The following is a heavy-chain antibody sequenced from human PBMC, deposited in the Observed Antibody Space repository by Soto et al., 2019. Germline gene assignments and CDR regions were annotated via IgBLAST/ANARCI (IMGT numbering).Heavy chain of an antibody. CDR2: ISSSSSYI. CDR1: GFTFSSYS. Sequence: EVQLVESGGGLVKPGGSLRLSCAASGFTFSSYSMNWVRQAPGKGLEWVSYISSSSSYIYYADSVKGRFTISRDNAKNSLYLQMNSLRAEDTAVYYCASITMVRGVIDLFDYWGQGTLVTVSS. J-gene: IGHJ4*02. V-gene: IGHV3-21*01. D-gene: IGHD3-10*01. CDR3: ASITMVRGVIDLFDY.